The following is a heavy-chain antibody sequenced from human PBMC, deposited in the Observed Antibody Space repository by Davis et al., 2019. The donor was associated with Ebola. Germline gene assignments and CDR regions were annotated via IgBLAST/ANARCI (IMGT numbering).Heavy chain of an antibody. CDR3: ARDSRPDCSGGSCYSGGHYYYYYGMDV. V-gene: IGHV4-4*02. J-gene: IGHJ6*02. CDR1: GASISSSNW. D-gene: IGHD2-15*01. Sequence: MPSETLSLTCAVSGASISSSNWWSWVRQHPGKGLAWIGDISHSGSTNYNPSLQSLVTISVDKSKNQFSLKLSSVTAADTAVYYCARDSRPDCSGGSCYSGGHYYYYYGMDVWGQGTTVTVSS. CDR2: ISHSGST.